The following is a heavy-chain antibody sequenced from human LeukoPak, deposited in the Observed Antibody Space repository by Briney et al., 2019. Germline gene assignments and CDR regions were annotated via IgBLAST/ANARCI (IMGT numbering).Heavy chain of an antibody. CDR1: GFTFSRNG. J-gene: IGHJ4*02. CDR2: ISGSGGNT. D-gene: IGHD3-10*01. CDR3: AKDRRAGSYDY. V-gene: IGHV3-23*01. Sequence: GGTLRLSCAASGFTFSRNGMTWVRQAPGKGLEWVSAISGSGGNTYYADSVKGRFTISRDNSKNTLYLQMNSLRAEDTAVYYCAKDRRAGSYDYWGQGTLVTVSS.